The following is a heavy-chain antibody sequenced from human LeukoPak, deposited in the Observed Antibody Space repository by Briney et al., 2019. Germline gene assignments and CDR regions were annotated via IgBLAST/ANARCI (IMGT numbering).Heavy chain of an antibody. J-gene: IGHJ3*01. CDR3: ARGGLDHAFDL. Sequence: SGGSLRLSCAASGFTLSTYWMYWVRQGPGKGLEYVSRISNDGRATTYADSVKGRFSISRDNAKSTVYLQMNSLSPEDTAMFYCARGGLDHAFDLWGQGTMVSVSS. D-gene: IGHD3/OR15-3a*01. CDR1: GFTLSTYW. V-gene: IGHV3-74*01. CDR2: ISNDGRAT.